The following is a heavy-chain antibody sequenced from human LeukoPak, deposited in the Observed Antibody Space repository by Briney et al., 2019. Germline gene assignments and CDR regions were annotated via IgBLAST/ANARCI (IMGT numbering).Heavy chain of an antibody. D-gene: IGHD6-13*01. V-gene: IGHV3-21*01. CDR1: GFTFSSYT. Sequence: PGGSLRLSCAASGFTFSSYTMNWVRQAPGKGLEWVSSISTSSTYIYYADSVKGRFTISRDNAKNSLYLQMNSLRVEDTAVYYCARVRAEGGYDAFDIWGQGIRVTVSS. CDR2: ISTSSTYI. J-gene: IGHJ3*02. CDR3: ARVRAEGGYDAFDI.